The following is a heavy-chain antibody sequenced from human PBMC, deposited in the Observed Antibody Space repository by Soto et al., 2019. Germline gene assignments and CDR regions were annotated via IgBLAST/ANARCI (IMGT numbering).Heavy chain of an antibody. J-gene: IGHJ4*02. CDR1: GYSISSGYY. V-gene: IGHV4-38-2*01. CDR3: ARASYDSSGYYDY. CDR2: IYHSGST. D-gene: IGHD3-22*01. Sequence: PSETLSLTCAVSGYSISSGYYWGWIRQPPGKGLEWIGSIYHSGSTHYNPSLKSRVTISVDTSKNQFSLKLSSVTAADTAVYYCARASYDSSGYYDYWGQGTLVTVSS.